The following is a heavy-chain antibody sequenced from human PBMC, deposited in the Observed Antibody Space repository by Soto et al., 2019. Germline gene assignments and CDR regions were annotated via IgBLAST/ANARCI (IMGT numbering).Heavy chain of an antibody. D-gene: IGHD6-13*01. CDR3: AREVTVEQQLVRPILYFDY. V-gene: IGHV3-30-3*01. Sequence: QVQLVESGGGVVQHGRSLRLSCAASGFTFSSYAMHWVRQAPGKGLEWVAVISYDGSNKYYADSVKGRFTISRDNSKNTLYLQMNSLRAEDTAVYYCAREVTVEQQLVRPILYFDYWGQGTLVTVSS. CDR1: GFTFSSYA. J-gene: IGHJ4*02. CDR2: ISYDGSNK.